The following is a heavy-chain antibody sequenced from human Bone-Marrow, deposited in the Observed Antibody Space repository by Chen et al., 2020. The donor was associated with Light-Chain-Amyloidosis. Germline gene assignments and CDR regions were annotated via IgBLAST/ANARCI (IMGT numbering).Heavy chain of an antibody. V-gene: IGHV3-49*03. CDR3: TSGAAADKYYYGLDV. Sequence: EVQLVEFGGDFVQPGRSLRLSCTGSGFTFGDYAVSWLRQAPGKGLEWVGFIRRKIYGGTTEYAASVKGRFTISRDDSISTAYLQMNSLRTDDTAVYSCTSGAAADKYYYGLDVWGQGTTVTVSS. CDR2: IRRKIYGGTT. D-gene: IGHD6-13*01. CDR1: GFTFGDYA. J-gene: IGHJ6*02.